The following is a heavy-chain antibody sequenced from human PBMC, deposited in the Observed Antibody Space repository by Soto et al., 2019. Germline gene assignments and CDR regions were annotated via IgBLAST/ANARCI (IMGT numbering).Heavy chain of an antibody. Sequence: PGGPLRLPCAAFGFTFRDYYMSWIRQAPGKGLEWVSYISSSGSTIYYADSVKGRFTISRDNAKNSLYLQMNSLRAEDTAVYYCARAPPYYYDSSGSSWGQGTLVTVSS. J-gene: IGHJ5*02. D-gene: IGHD3-22*01. CDR3: ARAPPYYYDSSGSS. CDR2: ISSSGSTI. V-gene: IGHV3-11*01. CDR1: GFTFRDYY.